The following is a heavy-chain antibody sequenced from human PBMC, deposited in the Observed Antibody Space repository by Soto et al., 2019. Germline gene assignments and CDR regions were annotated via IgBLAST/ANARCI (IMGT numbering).Heavy chain of an antibody. CDR3: ASGIQLWLRRINNGYSG. Sequence: QVQLVQSGAEVKKPESSVKVSCKAPGGTFSTYAISLVLQAPGQGLEWMGGIIPMFGTANYAQRFQDRVTITADEPTNTVYMELSSLRSDDTAVYFCASGIQLWLRRINNGYSGWGQGTLVTVSS. V-gene: IGHV1-69*12. CDR1: GGTFSTYA. J-gene: IGHJ4*02. D-gene: IGHD5-18*01. CDR2: IIPMFGTA.